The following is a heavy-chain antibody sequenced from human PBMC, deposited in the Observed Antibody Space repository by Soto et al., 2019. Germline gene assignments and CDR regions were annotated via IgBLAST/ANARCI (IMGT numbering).Heavy chain of an antibody. V-gene: IGHV1-8*01. CDR1: GYTFTSYD. D-gene: IGHD2-15*01. CDR2: MNPNSGNT. J-gene: IGHJ6*02. CDR3: ARDVVVVAAHYGMDV. Sequence: ASVKVSCKASGYTFTSYDINWVRQATGQGLEWMGWMNPNSGNTGYAQKFQGRVTMTRNTSISTAYMELSSLRSEDTAVYYCARDVVVVAAHYGMDVWGQGTTVTVSS.